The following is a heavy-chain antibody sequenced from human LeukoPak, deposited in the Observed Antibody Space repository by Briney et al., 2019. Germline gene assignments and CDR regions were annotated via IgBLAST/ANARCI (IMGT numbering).Heavy chain of an antibody. D-gene: IGHD6-19*01. CDR1: GGSFSGYY. V-gene: IGHV4-34*01. J-gene: IGHJ4*02. CDR2: INHSGST. Sequence: SETPSLTCAVYGGSFSGYYWSWIRQPPGKGLEWIGEINHSGSTNYNPSLKSRVTISVDTSKNQFSLKLSSVTAADTAVYYCARGDQWLVPWDYWGQGTLVTVSS. CDR3: ARGDQWLVPWDY.